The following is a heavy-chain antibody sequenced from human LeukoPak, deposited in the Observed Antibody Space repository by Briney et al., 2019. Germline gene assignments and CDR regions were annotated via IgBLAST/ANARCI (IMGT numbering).Heavy chain of an antibody. Sequence: PSETLSLTCTVSGGSISSTTYYWGWIRQPPGKGLEWIGSIYYGGSTYYNPSLKSRVTISVDTSKNQFSLKLSSVTAADTAVYYCARRSNYYNSSGYFYWGQGTLVTVS. J-gene: IGHJ4*02. D-gene: IGHD3-22*01. CDR3: ARRSNYYNSSGYFY. V-gene: IGHV4-39*01. CDR2: IYYGGST. CDR1: GGSISSTTYY.